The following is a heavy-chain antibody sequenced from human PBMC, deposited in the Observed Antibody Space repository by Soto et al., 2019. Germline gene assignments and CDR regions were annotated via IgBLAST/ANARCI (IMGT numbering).Heavy chain of an antibody. D-gene: IGHD4-17*01. J-gene: IGHJ5*01. CDR1: GATFSSYA. V-gene: IGHV1-69*01. Sequence: QVQLVQSGAEVTKPGSSVKVSCKASGATFSSYAVSWVRQVPGQGLEWMGGIVPIFATPKYGQKFQDRVTITAEEATSTAYLELSSMRSDDTAVFYCAGARSGDLVTWFDSWGQGTQVTVSS. CDR3: AGARSGDLVTWFDS. CDR2: IVPIFATP.